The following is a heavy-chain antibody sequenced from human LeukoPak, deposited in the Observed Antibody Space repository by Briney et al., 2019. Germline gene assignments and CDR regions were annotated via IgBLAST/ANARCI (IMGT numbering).Heavy chain of an antibody. Sequence: GRSLRLSCAASGFTFSSYGMHWVRQAPGKGLEWVSYISSSSSTIYYADSVKGRFTISRDNAKNSLYLQTNSLRAEDTAVYYCATSWGVWGKGTTVTVSS. V-gene: IGHV3-48*01. CDR3: ATSWGV. CDR1: GFTFSSYG. CDR2: ISSSSSTI. D-gene: IGHD2-2*01. J-gene: IGHJ6*04.